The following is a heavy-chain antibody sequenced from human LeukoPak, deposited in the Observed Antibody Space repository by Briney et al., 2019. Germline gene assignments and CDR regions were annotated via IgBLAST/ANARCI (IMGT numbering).Heavy chain of an antibody. CDR3: ARDRGRYYMDV. J-gene: IGHJ6*03. CDR1: GFTFDDYT. V-gene: IGHV3-43*01. Sequence: PGGSLRLSCAASGFTFDDYTMHWVRQAPGKGLEWVSLISWDGGSTYYADSVKGRFTISRENAKSSLYLQMRAGDTAVYYCARDRGRYYMDVWGKGTTVTISS. D-gene: IGHD6-25*01. CDR2: ISWDGGST.